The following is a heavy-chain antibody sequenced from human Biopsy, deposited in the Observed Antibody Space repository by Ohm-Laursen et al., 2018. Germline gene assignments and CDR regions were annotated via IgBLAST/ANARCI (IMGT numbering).Heavy chain of an antibody. D-gene: IGHD3-16*01. V-gene: IGHV4-59*01. CDR1: RDSISNYY. CDR2: SYYTGST. CDR3: ARDSRGGHLNTTLITGKNLDS. Sequence: SGTLSLTCTVSRDSISNYYWTWIRQCPGKGLEWIGYSYYTGSTSYNSSVKSRVTISVDTSKNQFSLKLNSVTAADTAVYFCARDSRGGHLNTTLITGKNLDSWGQGILVTVSS. J-gene: IGHJ4*02.